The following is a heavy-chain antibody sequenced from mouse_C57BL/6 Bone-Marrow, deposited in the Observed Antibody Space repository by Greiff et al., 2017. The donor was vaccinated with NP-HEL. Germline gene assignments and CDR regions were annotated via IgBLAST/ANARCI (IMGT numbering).Heavy chain of an antibody. CDR2: IRNKANGYTT. D-gene: IGHD1-1*01. V-gene: IGHV7-3*02. CDR1: GFTFTDYY. J-gene: IGHJ2*01. CDR3: ARHDYGYYDY. Sequence: DVKLVESGGGLVQPGGSLRLSCATSGFTFTDYYMSWVRQPPGKALEWLGFIRNKANGYTTEYSASVKGRFTISRDNSQSILYLQMNTLRAEDSATYYCARHDYGYYDYWGQGTTLTVSS.